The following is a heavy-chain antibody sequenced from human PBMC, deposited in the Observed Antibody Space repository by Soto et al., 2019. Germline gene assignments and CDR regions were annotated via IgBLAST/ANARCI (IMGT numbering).Heavy chain of an antibody. CDR2: IHSSGTT. CDR1: DVSTSNFF. Sequence: PSETLSLTCTVSDVSTSNFFWKWFRQPPGKGLEWIGNIHSSGTTNYNPSLESRVTISVDTSKSQCSLKMNSVTAADTAVYYCARDMGYCGGTSCYNPFFDYWGQGTLVTVSS. J-gene: IGHJ4*02. CDR3: ARDMGYCGGTSCYNPFFDY. V-gene: IGHV4-4*08. D-gene: IGHD2-2*02.